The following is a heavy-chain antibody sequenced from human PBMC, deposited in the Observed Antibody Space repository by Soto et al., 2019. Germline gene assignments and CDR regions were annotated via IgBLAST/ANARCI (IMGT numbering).Heavy chain of an antibody. CDR1: GFTFSNYA. D-gene: IGHD1-1*01. CDR3: AKDKGVFNWATSYFDY. Sequence: RRLSCAASGFTFSNYAMHWVRQAPGKGLEWVALTSYDGNNEYYTDPVKGRFTISRDNSKNTLFLQMNSPRPEDTAVYYCAKDKGVFNWATSYFDYWGQGALVTVSS. J-gene: IGHJ4*02. V-gene: IGHV3-30*18. CDR2: TSYDGNNE.